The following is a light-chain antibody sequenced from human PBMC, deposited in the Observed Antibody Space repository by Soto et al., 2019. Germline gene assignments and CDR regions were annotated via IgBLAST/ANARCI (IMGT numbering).Light chain of an antibody. CDR3: QQSYTTPYT. Sequence: DVQMTQSPSSLSASVGERVTVTCRASQSIGNYVDWYQQKLGKAPSLLIYAASRLQSGVPSKFSGGGSGTDFTLTISSLQPEDFATYYCQQSYTTPYTFGQGTKLEIK. CDR1: QSIGNY. J-gene: IGKJ2*01. CDR2: AAS. V-gene: IGKV1-39*01.